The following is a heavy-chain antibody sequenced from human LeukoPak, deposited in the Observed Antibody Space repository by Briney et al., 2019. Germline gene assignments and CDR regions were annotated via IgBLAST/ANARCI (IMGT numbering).Heavy chain of an antibody. Sequence: GSSVKVSCKASGGTFSSYAISWVRQAPGQGLEWMGGIIPIFGTANYAQKFQGRVTITADESTSTAYMELSSLRSEDTAVYYCAREELGEFGLPYYMDVWGKGTTVTISS. J-gene: IGHJ6*03. CDR2: IIPIFGTA. CDR3: AREELGEFGLPYYMDV. V-gene: IGHV1-69*01. CDR1: GGTFSSYA. D-gene: IGHD3-10*01.